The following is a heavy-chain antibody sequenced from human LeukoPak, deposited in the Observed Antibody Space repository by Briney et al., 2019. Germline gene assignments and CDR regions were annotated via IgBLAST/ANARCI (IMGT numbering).Heavy chain of an antibody. J-gene: IGHJ4*02. Sequence: PGESLRLSCGASGLTVSSYGMSWVRQAPGKGLEWVSTIIGSAVNTYYADSVKGRFTISRDDSKNTVYLQMNSLRAEDTAVYSCVKDWGRGWYRFDCWGQGTLVTVSS. CDR1: GLTVSSYG. CDR3: VKDWGRGWYRFDC. CDR2: IIGSAVNT. D-gene: IGHD6-19*01. V-gene: IGHV3-23*01.